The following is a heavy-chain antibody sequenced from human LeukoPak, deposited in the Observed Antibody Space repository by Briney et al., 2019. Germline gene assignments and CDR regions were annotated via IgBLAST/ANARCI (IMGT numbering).Heavy chain of an antibody. D-gene: IGHD6-13*01. J-gene: IGHJ5*02. CDR3: ARFSSSWQT. Sequence: SETLSLTCTVSGGSISSYYWSWIRQPPGKGLEWIGYIYYNGNTNYNPSLKSRVTISVDTSKNQFSLKVSSVTAADTAVYYCARFSSSWQTWGQGTLVTVSS. V-gene: IGHV4-59*01. CDR2: IYYNGNT. CDR1: GGSISSYY.